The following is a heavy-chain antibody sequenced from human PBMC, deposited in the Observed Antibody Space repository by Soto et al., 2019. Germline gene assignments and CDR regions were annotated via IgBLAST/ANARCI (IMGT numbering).Heavy chain of an antibody. Sequence: EVQLVESGGGLVQPGGSLRLSCAASGFTVSSNYMSWVRQAPGKGLEWVSVIYSGGSTYYADSVKGRFTISRDNSKNTLYLQMNSLRAEDTAVYYCARDIGYSYGYGSYYYYGMDVWGQGTTVTVSS. J-gene: IGHJ6*02. V-gene: IGHV3-66*01. D-gene: IGHD5-18*01. CDR3: ARDIGYSYGYGSYYYYGMDV. CDR2: IYSGGST. CDR1: GFTVSSNY.